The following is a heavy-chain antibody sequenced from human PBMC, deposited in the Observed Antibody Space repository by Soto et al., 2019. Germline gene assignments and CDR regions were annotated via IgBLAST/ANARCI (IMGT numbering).Heavy chain of an antibody. CDR2: INHSGST. V-gene: IGHV4-34*01. Sequence: PSETLSLTCAVYGGSFSGYYWSWIRQPPGKGLEWIGEINHSGSTNYNPSLKSRVTISVDTSKNQFSLKLSSVTAADTAVYYCARGLVYAPPVWESYYYMDVWGKGTTVTVSS. CDR3: ARGLVYAPPVWESYYYMDV. D-gene: IGHD2-8*01. J-gene: IGHJ6*03. CDR1: GGSFSGYY.